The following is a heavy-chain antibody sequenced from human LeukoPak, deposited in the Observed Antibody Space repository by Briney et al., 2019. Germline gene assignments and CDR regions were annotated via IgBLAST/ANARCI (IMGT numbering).Heavy chain of an antibody. D-gene: IGHD3-10*01. CDR1: GFTFSSYA. Sequence: PGGSLRLSCAASGFTFSSYAMSWVRQAPGKGLEWVSAISGSGGSTYYADSVKGRFTISRGNSKNTLYLQMNSLRAEDTAVYYCAKDYGYYGSGSYLRNAFDIWGQGTMVTVSS. V-gene: IGHV3-23*01. CDR2: ISGSGGST. J-gene: IGHJ3*02. CDR3: AKDYGYYGSGSYLRNAFDI.